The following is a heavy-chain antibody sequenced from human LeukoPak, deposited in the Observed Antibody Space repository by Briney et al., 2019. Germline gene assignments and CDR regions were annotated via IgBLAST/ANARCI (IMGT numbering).Heavy chain of an antibody. D-gene: IGHD2-15*01. Sequence: SETLSLTCTVSGGSISSSSYYWGWIRQPPGKGLEWIASMYHSGNTYYNPSLKSRVTVSVDTSKNQFSQKLNSVTAADTAVYYCATQQCSGGSCYSRAIWFDPWGQGTLVTVSS. CDR2: MYHSGNT. CDR1: GGSISSSSYY. J-gene: IGHJ5*02. CDR3: ATQQCSGGSCYSRAIWFDP. V-gene: IGHV4-39*01.